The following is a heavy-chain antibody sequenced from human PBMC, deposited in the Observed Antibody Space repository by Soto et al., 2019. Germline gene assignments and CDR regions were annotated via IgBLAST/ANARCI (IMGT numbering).Heavy chain of an antibody. CDR1: GYTFTSYA. Sequence: QVQLVQSGAEVKKPGASVKVSCKASGYTFTSYALHWVRQAPGQRLEWMGWIQAGNGNTKYSQNVQGRVTTTRDTSASTVYIELSSLRAEDTAVYYCARDLGGWPDYWGQGTLVTVSS. D-gene: IGHD2-15*01. V-gene: IGHV1-3*01. CDR2: IQAGNGNT. CDR3: ARDLGGWPDY. J-gene: IGHJ4*02.